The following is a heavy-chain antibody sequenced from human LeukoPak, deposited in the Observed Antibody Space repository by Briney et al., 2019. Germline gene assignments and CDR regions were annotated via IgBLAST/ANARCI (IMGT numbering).Heavy chain of an antibody. CDR3: ARLVGATKPLDY. CDR1: GYTFTGYY. Sequence: ASVKVSYKASGYTFTGYYMHWVRQAPGQGLEWMGWINPNSGGTNYAQKFQGRVTMTRDTSISTAYMELSRLRSDDTAVYYCARLVGATKPLDYWGQGTLVTVSS. D-gene: IGHD1-26*01. CDR2: INPNSGGT. V-gene: IGHV1-2*02. J-gene: IGHJ4*02.